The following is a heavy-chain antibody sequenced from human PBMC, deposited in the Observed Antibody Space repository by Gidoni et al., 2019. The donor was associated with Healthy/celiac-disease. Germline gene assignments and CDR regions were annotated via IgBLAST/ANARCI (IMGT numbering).Heavy chain of an antibody. V-gene: IGHV1-2*04. D-gene: IGHD2-2*01. CDR3: ARVSEGTTYYGMDV. Sequence: QVQLGQSGAEVKKPGAPVKVSCKASGDTFTGYYMHWVRQAPEQGLEWVGWINPNSGGTNYAQKFQGWVTMTRDTSISTAYMELSRLRSDDTAVYYCARVSEGTTYYGMDVWGQGTTVTVSS. J-gene: IGHJ6*02. CDR2: INPNSGGT. CDR1: GDTFTGYY.